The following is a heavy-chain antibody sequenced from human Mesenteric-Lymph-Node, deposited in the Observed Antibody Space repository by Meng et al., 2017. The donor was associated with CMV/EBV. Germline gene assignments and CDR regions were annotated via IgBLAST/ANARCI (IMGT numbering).Heavy chain of an antibody. Sequence: DSIRSGGYYWNLIRQHPGKGLEWIGYIYYSGNTYYNPSLKSRVTISVDTSKNQLSLKLSSVTAADTAVYYCARGYYYGSGSYYSPDFWGQGTLVTVSS. J-gene: IGHJ4*02. CDR3: ARGYYYGSGSYYSPDF. V-gene: IGHV4-31*02. D-gene: IGHD3-10*01. CDR1: DSIRSGGYY. CDR2: IYYSGNT.